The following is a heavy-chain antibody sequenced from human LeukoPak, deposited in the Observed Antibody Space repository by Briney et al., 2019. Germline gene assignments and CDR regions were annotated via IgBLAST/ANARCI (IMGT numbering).Heavy chain of an antibody. CDR1: GFTVSSNY. V-gene: IGHV3-53*01. Sequence: GGSLRLSCAASGFTVSSNYMSWVRQAPGKGLEWVSVIYSGGSTYYADYAKGRFTISRDNSKNTLYLQMNSLRAEDTAVYYCGRGQVLRFWDFDYGGQGPLVTVS. J-gene: IGHJ4*02. CDR2: IYSGGST. D-gene: IGHD3-3*01. CDR3: GRGQVLRFWDFDY.